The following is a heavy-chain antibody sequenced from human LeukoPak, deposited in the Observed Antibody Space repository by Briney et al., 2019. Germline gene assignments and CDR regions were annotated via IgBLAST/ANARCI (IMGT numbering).Heavy chain of an antibody. CDR3: GRVATAMCSFYYYYMDV. D-gene: IGHD5-18*01. CDR2: INPNSGGT. V-gene: IGHV1-2*06. CDR1: GYTFTGYY. J-gene: IGHJ6*03. Sequence: ASVKVSCKASGYTFTGYYMHWVRQAPGQGLEWMGRINPNSGGTNYAQKFQGRVTMTRDTSISTAYMELSRLRSDDTAVDYCGRVATAMCSFYYYYMDVWGKGTTVTVSS.